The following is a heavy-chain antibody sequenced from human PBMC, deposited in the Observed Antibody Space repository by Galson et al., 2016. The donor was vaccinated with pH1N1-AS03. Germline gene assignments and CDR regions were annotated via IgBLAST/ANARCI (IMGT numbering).Heavy chain of an antibody. CDR2: IKQDGSEA. CDR1: GLEFSYFW. Sequence: SLRLSCAASGLEFSYFWMTWVRQAPGKGPEWVANIKQDGSEAHYLDSVKGRFTISRDNAKNSLYLQMNSLRVEDTAMYYCARGEMIGDDSWGQGTLVTVSS. V-gene: IGHV3-7*03. D-gene: IGHD3-16*01. CDR3: ARGEMIGDDS. J-gene: IGHJ4*02.